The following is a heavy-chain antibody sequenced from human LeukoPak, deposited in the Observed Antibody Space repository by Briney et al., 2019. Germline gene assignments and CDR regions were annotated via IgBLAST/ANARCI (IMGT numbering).Heavy chain of an antibody. D-gene: IGHD3-22*01. CDR1: GYTFTGYY. J-gene: IGHJ3*02. Sequence: GASVKVSCKASGYTFTGYYMHWVRQAPGQGLEWMGWINPNSGGTNYAQKFQGRVTMTRDTSISTAYMELSRLRSDDTAVYYCAGTRGKTYYYDSTSRGAFDIWGQGTMVTVSS. V-gene: IGHV1-2*02. CDR2: INPNSGGT. CDR3: AGTRGKTYYYDSTSRGAFDI.